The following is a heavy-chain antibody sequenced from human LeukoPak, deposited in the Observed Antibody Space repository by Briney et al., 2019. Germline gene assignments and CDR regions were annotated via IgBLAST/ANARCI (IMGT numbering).Heavy chain of an antibody. Sequence: PSETLSLTCTVSVGSISSSSYYWGWIRQPPGKGLEWIGSIYYSGSTYYNPSLKSRVTISVDTSKNQFSLKLSSVTAADTAVYYCARRGYSYGGFDYWGQGTLVTVSS. CDR1: VGSISSSSYY. CDR2: IYYSGST. J-gene: IGHJ4*02. D-gene: IGHD5-18*01. V-gene: IGHV4-39*01. CDR3: ARRGYSYGGFDY.